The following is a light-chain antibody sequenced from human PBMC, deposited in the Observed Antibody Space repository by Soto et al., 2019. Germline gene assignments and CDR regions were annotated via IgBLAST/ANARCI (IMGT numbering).Light chain of an antibody. CDR1: QSVSSSY. Sequence: ESVLTQSPGTLSFSPCEVATLSCSASQSVSSSYIAWYQQRPGQTPSLLIYGASTRATGIPDRFSGSGSGTHFTLTISRLEPGDFAVYYCQHFGGTTFTFGQGTRLEI. CDR2: GAS. CDR3: QHFGGTTFT. J-gene: IGKJ5*01. V-gene: IGKV3-20*01.